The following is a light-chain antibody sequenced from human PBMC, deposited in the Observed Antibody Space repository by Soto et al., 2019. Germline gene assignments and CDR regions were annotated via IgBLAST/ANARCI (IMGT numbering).Light chain of an antibody. CDR3: QQYNNWPIT. Sequence: MTQSPATLSVSPGERVTLSCRASQSVDINLAWYQQKPGQAPRLLIYGASTRATGLPARFSGSGSGTQFTLTISSLQSEDFAVYYCQQYNNWPITFGQGTRLEIK. V-gene: IGKV3-15*01. CDR2: GAS. CDR1: QSVDIN. J-gene: IGKJ5*01.